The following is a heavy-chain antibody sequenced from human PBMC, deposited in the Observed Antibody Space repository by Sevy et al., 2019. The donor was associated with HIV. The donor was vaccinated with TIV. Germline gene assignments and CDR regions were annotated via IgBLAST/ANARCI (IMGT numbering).Heavy chain of an antibody. CDR3: AKGALWFGELLSYYYYGMDV. CDR1: GFTFSSYG. D-gene: IGHD3-10*01. V-gene: IGHV3-30*18. J-gene: IGHJ6*02. Sequence: GGSLRLSCAASGFTFSSYGMHWVRQAPGKGLEWVAVISYDGSNKYYADSVKGRFTISRDNSKNTWYLQMNSLRAEDTAVYYCAKGALWFGELLSYYYYGMDVWGQGTTVTVSS. CDR2: ISYDGSNK.